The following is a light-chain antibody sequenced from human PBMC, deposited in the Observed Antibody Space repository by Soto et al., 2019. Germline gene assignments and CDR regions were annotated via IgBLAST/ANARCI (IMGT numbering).Light chain of an antibody. J-gene: IGKJ5*01. CDR3: QQLNSYPPFT. CDR1: QGISSY. Sequence: DIQLTQSPSFLSASVGDRVTITCRAGQGISSYLAWYQHKPGKAPKLLIYGASTLQGGVPSRFSGSGSGTEFTLTISSLQPEDFATYYCQQLNSYPPFTFGQGTRLEIK. CDR2: GAS. V-gene: IGKV1-9*01.